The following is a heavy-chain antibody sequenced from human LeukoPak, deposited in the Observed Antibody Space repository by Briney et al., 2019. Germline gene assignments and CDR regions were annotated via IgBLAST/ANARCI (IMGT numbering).Heavy chain of an antibody. CDR1: GGSISSYY. Sequence: PSETLSLTCTVSGGSISSYYWSWIRQPPGKGLEWIGYIYYSGSTNYNPSLKSRVTISVDTSKNQFFLKLSSVTAAVTAVYYCARANGGLDYWGQGTLVTVSS. CDR3: ARANGGLDY. D-gene: IGHD2-8*01. V-gene: IGHV4-59*01. CDR2: IYYSGST. J-gene: IGHJ4*02.